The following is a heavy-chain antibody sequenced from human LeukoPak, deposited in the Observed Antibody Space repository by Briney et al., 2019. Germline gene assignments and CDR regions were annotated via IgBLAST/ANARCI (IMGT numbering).Heavy chain of an antibody. CDR3: AKDGWDYYESQYFDY. Sequence: TGGSLRLSCAASGFTFSSYAMSWVRQAPGKGLEWVSAISGSGGSTYYADSVKGRFTISRDNSKNTLYLQMNSLRAEDTAVYYCAKDGWDYYESQYFDYWGQGTLVTVSS. CDR1: GFTFSSYA. J-gene: IGHJ4*02. D-gene: IGHD3-22*01. V-gene: IGHV3-23*01. CDR2: ISGSGGST.